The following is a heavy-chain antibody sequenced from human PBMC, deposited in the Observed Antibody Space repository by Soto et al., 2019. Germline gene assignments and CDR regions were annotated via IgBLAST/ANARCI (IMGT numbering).Heavy chain of an antibody. CDR3: ARDARDCSSTSCYGHYYYGMDV. V-gene: IGHV1-2*04. Sequence: ASVKVSCKASGYTFTGYYMHWVRQAPGQGLEWMGWINPNSGGTNYAQKFQGWVTMTRDTSISTAYMELSRLRSDGTAVYYCARDARDCSSTSCYGHYYYGMDVWGQGTTVTVSS. CDR2: INPNSGGT. CDR1: GYTFTGYY. J-gene: IGHJ6*02. D-gene: IGHD2-2*01.